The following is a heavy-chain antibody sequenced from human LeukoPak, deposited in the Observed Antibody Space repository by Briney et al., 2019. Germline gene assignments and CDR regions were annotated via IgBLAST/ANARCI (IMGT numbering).Heavy chain of an antibody. J-gene: IGHJ5*02. CDR3: ASISSGWPGGWFDP. Sequence: ASVKVSCKASGGTFSSYAISWVRQAPGQGLEWMGGIIPIFGTANYAQKFQGRVTITTDESTSTAYMELSSLRSEDTAVYYCASISSGWPGGWFDPWGQGTLVTVSS. CDR1: GGTFSSYA. CDR2: IIPIFGTA. V-gene: IGHV1-69*05. D-gene: IGHD6-19*01.